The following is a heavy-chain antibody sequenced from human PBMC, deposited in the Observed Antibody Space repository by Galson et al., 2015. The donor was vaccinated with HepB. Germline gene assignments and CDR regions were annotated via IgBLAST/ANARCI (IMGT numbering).Heavy chain of an antibody. CDR3: AQGSVGSSWSTHIDY. V-gene: IGHV2-70*11. CDR1: GFSLSTRGMS. J-gene: IGHJ4*02. CDR2: IGWDDDI. Sequence: ALVKPTQTLTLTCTFSGFSLSTRGMSVSWIRQPPGKALEWLARIGWDDDIYYNTSLKTRLTISKDTSKNQVVLTMTSMDPVDTATYYCAQGSVGSSWSTHIDYWGQGTLVIVSS. D-gene: IGHD6-13*01.